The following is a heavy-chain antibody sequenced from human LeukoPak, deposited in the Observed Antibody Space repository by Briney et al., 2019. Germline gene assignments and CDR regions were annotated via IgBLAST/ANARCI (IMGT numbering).Heavy chain of an antibody. J-gene: IGHJ4*02. Sequence: GGSLRLSCAAPGFTVSNNYMSWVRQAPGKGLEWVSVIYSAGSTYYADSVKGRFTISRDNSKNTLYLQMNSLRAEDTAVYYCARDPSWHGSGWYAYWDYWGQGTLVTVSS. V-gene: IGHV3-66*01. CDR3: ARDPSWHGSGWYAYWDY. D-gene: IGHD6-19*01. CDR1: GFTVSNNY. CDR2: IYSAGST.